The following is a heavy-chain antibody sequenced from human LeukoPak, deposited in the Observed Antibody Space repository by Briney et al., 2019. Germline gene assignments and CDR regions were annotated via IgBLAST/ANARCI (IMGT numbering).Heavy chain of an antibody. D-gene: IGHD6-19*01. CDR1: GFTFSSYG. CDR3: ARDGLRSGWDSYYFDY. CDR2: IWYDGSNK. V-gene: IGHV3-33*01. Sequence: PGGSLRLSCAASGFTFSSYGMHWVRQAPGKGLEWVAVIWYDGSNKYYADSVKGRFTISRDNSKNTLYLQMNSLRAEGTAVYYCARDGLRSGWDSYYFDYWGQGTLVTVSS. J-gene: IGHJ4*02.